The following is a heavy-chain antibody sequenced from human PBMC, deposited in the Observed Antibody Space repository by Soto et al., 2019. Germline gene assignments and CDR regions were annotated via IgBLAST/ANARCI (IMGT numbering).Heavy chain of an antibody. J-gene: IGHJ6*02. CDR1: GGSISSSSYY. CDR2: IYYSGST. CDR3: ANVDYYYGMDV. Sequence: QLQLQESGPGLVKPSETLSLTCTVSGGSISSSSYYWGWIRQPPGKGLEWIGSIYYSGSTYYNPSLKSRVSISVDTSKNQFSLKLSSVTAADTAVYYCANVDYYYGMDVWGQGTTVTVSS. V-gene: IGHV4-39*01.